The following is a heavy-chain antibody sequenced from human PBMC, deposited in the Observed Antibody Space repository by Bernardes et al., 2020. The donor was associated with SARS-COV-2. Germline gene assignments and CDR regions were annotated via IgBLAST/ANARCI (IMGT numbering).Heavy chain of an antibody. Sequence: SLRLSCAASGFAFNNYAMNWVRQAPGKGLEWVSVISGSGGRSSYADSVKGRFIISRDNSKNTMFLQLSSLRDDDTAMYYCAKGTSLVAMDMGGDWGQGTLVTVSP. CDR3: AKGTSLVAMDMGGD. CDR1: GFAFNNYA. CDR2: ISGSGGRS. D-gene: IGHD3-16*01. J-gene: IGHJ4*02. V-gene: IGHV3-23*01.